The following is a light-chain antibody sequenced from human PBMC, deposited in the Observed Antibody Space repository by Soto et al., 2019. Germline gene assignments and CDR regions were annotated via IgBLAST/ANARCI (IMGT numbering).Light chain of an antibody. CDR2: GAS. CDR1: QSVSSN. CDR3: QQYNNWPPWT. Sequence: EIVMTQSPATLSVSPGERATLSCRASQSVSSNLAWYQQKPGQAPRLLIYGASTRATGIPAGFSGSGSGTEFTLTISSLQSEDVAVYYCQQYNNWPPWTFGQGTKVEIK. V-gene: IGKV3-15*01. J-gene: IGKJ1*01.